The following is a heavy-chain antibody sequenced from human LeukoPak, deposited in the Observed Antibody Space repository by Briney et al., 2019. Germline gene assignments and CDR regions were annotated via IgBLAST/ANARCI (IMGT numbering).Heavy chain of an antibody. CDR1: GFTFSSYG. Sequence: GRSLRLSCAASGFTFSSYGMHWVRQAPGKGLEWVAVMSYDGSDKYYVDSVKGRFTISRDNAKNSLYLQMDSLRVEDTAVYYCAKGKRYPDYWGQGTLVTVSS. CDR3: AKGKRYPDY. D-gene: IGHD1-1*01. V-gene: IGHV3-30*18. J-gene: IGHJ4*02. CDR2: MSYDGSDK.